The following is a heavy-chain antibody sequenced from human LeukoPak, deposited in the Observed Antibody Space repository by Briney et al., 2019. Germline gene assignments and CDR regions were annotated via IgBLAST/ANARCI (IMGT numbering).Heavy chain of an antibody. J-gene: IGHJ4*02. CDR2: INPNSGGT. CDR3: AGDLSGAMTTVTCADY. Sequence: ASVKVSCKASGYTFTGYYMHWVRQAPGQGLEWMGWINPNSGGTNYAQKFQGRVTMTRDTSISTAYMELSRLRSDDTAVYYCAGDLSGAMTTVTCADYWGQGTLVTVSS. V-gene: IGHV1-2*02. CDR1: GYTFTGYY. D-gene: IGHD4-17*01.